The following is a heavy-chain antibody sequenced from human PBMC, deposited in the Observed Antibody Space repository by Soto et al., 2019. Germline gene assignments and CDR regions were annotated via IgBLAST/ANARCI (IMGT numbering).Heavy chain of an antibody. CDR1: GFTFSSYG. Sequence: GGSLRLSCAASGFTFSSYGMHWVRQAPGKGLEWVAVISYDGSNKYYADSVKGRFTISRDNSKNTLYLQMNSLRAEDTAVYYCAKALNQLLFLVFSDYYYGMDVWGQGTTVTVSS. V-gene: IGHV3-30*18. J-gene: IGHJ6*02. CDR3: AKALNQLLFLVFSDYYYGMDV. D-gene: IGHD2-2*01. CDR2: ISYDGSNK.